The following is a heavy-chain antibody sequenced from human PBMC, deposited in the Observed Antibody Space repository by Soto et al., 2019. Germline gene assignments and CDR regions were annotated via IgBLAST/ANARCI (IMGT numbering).Heavy chain of an antibody. CDR3: ARIWPADMQTDY. J-gene: IGHJ4*01. V-gene: IGHV4-31*03. CDR2: IFYSGST. CDR1: GGSISTSGSY. D-gene: IGHD2-2*01. Sequence: SETLSLTCTVSGGSISTSGSYWSWIRQHPGKGLEWIGHIFYSGSTSYNPSLKSRITISVDTSKNQFSLKLSSVTAAETAVYYCARIWPADMQTDYWGHGTLVTVSS.